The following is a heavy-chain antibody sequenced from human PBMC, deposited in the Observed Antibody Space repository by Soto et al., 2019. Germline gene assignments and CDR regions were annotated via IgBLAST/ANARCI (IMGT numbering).Heavy chain of an antibody. CDR3: ARHGCSSTSCHYRMDV. CDR1: GGSISSYY. Sequence: SETLSLTCTVSGGSISSYYWSWIRQPPGKGLEWIGWIYYSGSTNYNSSLESRVTISVDTSKNQFSLKLSSVSAADTAVYYCARHGCSSTSCHYRMDVWGKGTTVTVSS. D-gene: IGHD2-2*01. J-gene: IGHJ6*04. V-gene: IGHV4-59*08. CDR2: IYYSGST.